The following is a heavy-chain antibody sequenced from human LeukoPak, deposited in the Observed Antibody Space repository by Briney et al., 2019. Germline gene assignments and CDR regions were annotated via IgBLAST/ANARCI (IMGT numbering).Heavy chain of an antibody. J-gene: IGHJ3*01. CDR2: INQDGSVN. V-gene: IGHV3-7*04. CDR3: ARLVGMVTTYDL. D-gene: IGHD1-26*01. CDR1: GFTFSSHW. Sequence: GGSLRLSCAASGFTFSSHWMSWVRQAPGKGLQWVASINQDGSVNHYVDSVRGRFTISRDNANNSLYLQMNSVRAEDTAVYYCARLVGMVTTYDLWGHGTMVSVSS.